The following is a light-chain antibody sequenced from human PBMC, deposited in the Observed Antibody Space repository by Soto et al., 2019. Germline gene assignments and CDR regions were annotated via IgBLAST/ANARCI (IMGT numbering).Light chain of an antibody. CDR1: RSNIGAGYD. V-gene: IGLV1-40*01. CDR3: QSYDSSLSGL. J-gene: IGLJ3*02. Sequence: QSVLTQPPSVSGAPGQRVTISCTGSRSNIGAGYDVHWYQQLPGTAPKLLIYGNSNRPSGVPDRFSGSKSGTSASLAITGLKDEDEADYYCQSYDSSLSGLFGGGTKLTGL. CDR2: GNS.